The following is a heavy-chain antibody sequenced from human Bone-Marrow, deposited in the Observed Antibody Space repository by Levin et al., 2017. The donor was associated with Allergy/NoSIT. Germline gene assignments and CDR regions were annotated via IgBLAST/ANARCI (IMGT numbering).Heavy chain of an antibody. D-gene: IGHD6-6*01. CDR3: AKDISSSWSTGDLDC. Sequence: GGSLRLSCAASGFTFSSYAMSWVRQAPGKGLEWVSGIRGSGVGTYYADSVKGRFTISRDNSKNTLYLQMKSLRAEDTAVYYCAKDISSSWSTGDLDCWGQGTQVTVSS. J-gene: IGHJ4*02. CDR1: GFTFSSYA. V-gene: IGHV3-23*01. CDR2: IRGSGVGT.